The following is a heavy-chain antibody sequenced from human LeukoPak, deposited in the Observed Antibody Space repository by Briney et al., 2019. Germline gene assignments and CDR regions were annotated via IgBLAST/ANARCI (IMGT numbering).Heavy chain of an antibody. D-gene: IGHD4-11*01. CDR3: ARDWRESSKPNDAFDI. Sequence: KPSETLSLTCAVSGYSISSGYYWGWIRQPPGKGLEWIGYIYYTGSANYNPSLESRVTISIDTSKKQLSLKLRSVTAADTAVYYCARDWRESSKPNDAFDIWGQGTMVTVSS. V-gene: IGHV4-38-2*02. J-gene: IGHJ3*02. CDR2: IYYTGSA. CDR1: GYSISSGYY.